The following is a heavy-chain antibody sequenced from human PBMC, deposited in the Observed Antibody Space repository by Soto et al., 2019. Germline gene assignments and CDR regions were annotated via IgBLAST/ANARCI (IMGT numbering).Heavy chain of an antibody. V-gene: IGHV4-4*02. CDR1: GGSISSSNW. Sequence: QVQLQESGPGLVKPSGTLSLTCAVSGGSISSSNWWSWVRQPPGKGLEWIGEIYHSGSTNYNPSLKSRVTITVDKSKEPFSLQVRPVTGGGTGVDYRGRGGNQPLATGGVCYWGPGTLVTVSS. CDR3: GRGGNQPLATGGVCY. D-gene: IGHD6-13*01. J-gene: IGHJ4*02. CDR2: IYHSGST.